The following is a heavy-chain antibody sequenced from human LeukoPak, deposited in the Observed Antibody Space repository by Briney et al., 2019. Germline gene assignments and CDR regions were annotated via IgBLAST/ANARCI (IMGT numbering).Heavy chain of an antibody. CDR2: INHSGST. CDR1: GGSFSGYY. V-gene: IGHV4-34*01. J-gene: IGHJ4*02. Sequence: SETLSLTCAVYGGSFSGYYWSWIRQPPGKGLEWIGEINHSGSTNYNPSLKSRVTISVDTSKNQFSLKLSSVTAADTAVYYCARAVAGHRKFDYWGQGTLVTVSS. CDR3: ARAVAGHRKFDY. D-gene: IGHD6-19*01.